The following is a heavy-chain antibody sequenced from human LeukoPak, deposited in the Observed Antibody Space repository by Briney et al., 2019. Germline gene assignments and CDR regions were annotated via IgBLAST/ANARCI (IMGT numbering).Heavy chain of an antibody. D-gene: IGHD3-3*01. Sequence: HPGRPLRLSCAASGFTFSNYPMHWVRQAPGKGLEWVAVISYDGSNKYYADSVKGRFTISRDNSKNTLYLQMNSLRAEDTAMYYCARQATEWNFDYWGQGTLVTVSS. CDR1: GFTFSNYP. J-gene: IGHJ4*02. V-gene: IGHV3-30-3*01. CDR3: ARQATEWNFDY. CDR2: ISYDGSNK.